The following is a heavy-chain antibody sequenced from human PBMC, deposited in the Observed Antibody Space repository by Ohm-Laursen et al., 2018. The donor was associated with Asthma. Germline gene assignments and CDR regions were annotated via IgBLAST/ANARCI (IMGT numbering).Heavy chain of an antibody. J-gene: IGHJ4*02. D-gene: IGHD3-3*01. CDR1: GYTFSSYG. Sequence: ASVKVSCKASGYTFSSYGISWVRQAPGQGLEWMGWISVYNGDTNYAQKLQGRVTMTTDTSTSTAYMELRSLRPDDTAVYYCARDVMEWYLPAFDFWGQGTLVTVSS. CDR3: ARDVMEWYLPAFDF. CDR2: ISVYNGDT. V-gene: IGHV1-18*01.